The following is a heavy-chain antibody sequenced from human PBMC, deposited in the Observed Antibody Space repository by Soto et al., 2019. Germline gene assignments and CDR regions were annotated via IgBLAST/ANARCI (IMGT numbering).Heavy chain of an antibody. CDR1: GFTFSSYG. Sequence: QVQLVESGGGVVQPGRSLRVSCAASGFTFSSYGMHWVRQAPGKGLEWVAVISYDGSNKYYADSVKGRFTISRDNSKNTLYLQMNSLRAEDTAVYYCAMTTVTNGYLDYWGQGTLVTVSS. CDR2: ISYDGSNK. CDR3: AMTTVTNGYLDY. D-gene: IGHD4-17*01. J-gene: IGHJ4*02. V-gene: IGHV3-30*03.